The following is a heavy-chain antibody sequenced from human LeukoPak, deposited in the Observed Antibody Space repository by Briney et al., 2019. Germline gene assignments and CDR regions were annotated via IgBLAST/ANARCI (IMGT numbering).Heavy chain of an antibody. D-gene: IGHD2-2*02. J-gene: IGHJ4*02. CDR2: INPNSGDT. Sequence: ASVKVSCKASGYTFTGYYMHWVRQAPGQGLEWMGWINPNSGDTRYAEKFQGRVTMTRDMSISTAYMELSRLRSDDTAVYYCASGHTTKLRYCSSTSCYMDYWGQGTLVTVSS. CDR3: ASGHTTKLRYCSSTSCYMDY. CDR1: GYTFTGYY. V-gene: IGHV1-2*02.